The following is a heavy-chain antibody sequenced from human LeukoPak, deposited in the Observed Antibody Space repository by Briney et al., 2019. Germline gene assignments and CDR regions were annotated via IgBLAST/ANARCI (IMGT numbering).Heavy chain of an antibody. CDR3: ARGGSRVTTAGTMDV. CDR2: IKQDGNEK. V-gene: IGHV3-7*03. CDR1: GIRYSSYW. Sequence: GGSLRLSCAASGIRYSSYWMNWVRQSRGKGLDRVANIKQDGNEKYYVDSVKGRFTISRDNANNLLYLEMNRLRAEDTAIYYCARGGSRVTTAGTMDVWGLGTTVTVFS. D-gene: IGHD1-14*01. J-gene: IGHJ6*04.